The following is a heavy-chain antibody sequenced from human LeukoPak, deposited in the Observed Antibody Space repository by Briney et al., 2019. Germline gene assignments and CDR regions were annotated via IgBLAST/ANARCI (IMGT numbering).Heavy chain of an antibody. CDR2: IGTAGDT. CDR1: GFTFSSYD. CDR3: ARGGLLDYDFWSGYYEMWPQYFDY. J-gene: IGHJ4*02. V-gene: IGHV3-13*01. Sequence: GGSLRLSCAASGFTFSSYDMHWVRQATGKGLEWVSAIGTAGDTYYPGSVKGRFTISRENAKNSLYLQMNSLRAEDTAVYYCARGGLLDYDFWSGYYEMWPQYFDYWGQGTQVTVSS. D-gene: IGHD3-3*01.